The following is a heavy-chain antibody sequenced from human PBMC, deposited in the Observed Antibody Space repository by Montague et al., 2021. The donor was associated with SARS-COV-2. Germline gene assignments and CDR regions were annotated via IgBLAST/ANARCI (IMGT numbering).Heavy chain of an antibody. D-gene: IGHD3-9*01. V-gene: IGHV4-59*08. CDR3: AGGVLRYFGCTTPFDY. J-gene: IGHJ4*02. Sequence: SETLSLTCTVSGGSISSYDWSWSRQPPGKGLEWIGNIYYIGSTXXXPSXXXRATITVDTSKNQFSPKLSSVTATDTAVEYCAGGVLRYFGCTTPFDYWGQGTLVTVSS. CDR2: IYYIGST. CDR1: GGSISSYD.